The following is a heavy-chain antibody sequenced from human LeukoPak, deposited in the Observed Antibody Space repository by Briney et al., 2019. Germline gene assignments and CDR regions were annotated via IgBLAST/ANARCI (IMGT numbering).Heavy chain of an antibody. V-gene: IGHV3-23*01. CDR1: GFTFSSYW. D-gene: IGHD2-2*02. CDR3: ALVPAAIREYYFDY. J-gene: IGHJ4*02. CDR2: ISGSGGST. Sequence: AGGSLRLSCAASGFTFSSYWMSWVRQAPGKGLEWVSAISGSGGSTYYADSVKGRFTISRDNSKNTLYLQMNSLRAEDTAVYYCALVPAAIREYYFDYWGQGTLVTVSS.